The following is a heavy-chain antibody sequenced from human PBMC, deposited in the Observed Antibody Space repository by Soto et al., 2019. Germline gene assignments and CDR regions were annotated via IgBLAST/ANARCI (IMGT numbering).Heavy chain of an antibody. D-gene: IGHD3-16*01. CDR2: VYNTGRA. V-gene: IGHV4-59*01. J-gene: IGHJ3*02. CDR1: SASFSNYY. Sequence: QVQLQESGPGLVKPSETLSLSCTVSSASFSNYYWSWIRQPPGTGLECIGSVYNTGRANYNPSLNKRVNISVDTSKNVFSLKLGSVTAADTATYYCARGLYDYVSGTYPLDIWGQGAVVTVSA. CDR3: ARGLYDYVSGTYPLDI.